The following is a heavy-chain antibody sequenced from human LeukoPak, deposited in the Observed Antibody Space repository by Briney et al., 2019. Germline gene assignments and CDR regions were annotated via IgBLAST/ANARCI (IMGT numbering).Heavy chain of an antibody. CDR2: IKQDGSEG. Sequence: GGSLRLSCVGSGFTFSSYWMSWVRQAPGRGLEWEANIKQDGSEGYYVDSVKGRFTISRDNAKNSLYLQMNSLRAEDTAVYYCARGKTTVTPGYFDYGGQGTLVTVSP. D-gene: IGHD4-17*01. CDR3: ARGKTTVTPGYFDY. V-gene: IGHV3-7*03. J-gene: IGHJ4*02. CDR1: GFTFSSYW.